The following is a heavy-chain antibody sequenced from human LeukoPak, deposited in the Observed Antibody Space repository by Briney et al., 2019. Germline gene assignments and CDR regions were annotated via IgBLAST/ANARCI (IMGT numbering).Heavy chain of an antibody. Sequence: GGSLRLSCAASGFTFSSYAMSWVRQAPGKGLEWVSAISGSGGSTYYADSVKGRFTISRDNAKNSLYLQMNSLRAEDTAVYYCARAEGATMLDYWGQGTLVTVSS. J-gene: IGHJ4*02. CDR1: GFTFSSYA. CDR3: ARAEGATMLDY. CDR2: ISGSGGST. D-gene: IGHD5-12*01. V-gene: IGHV3-23*01.